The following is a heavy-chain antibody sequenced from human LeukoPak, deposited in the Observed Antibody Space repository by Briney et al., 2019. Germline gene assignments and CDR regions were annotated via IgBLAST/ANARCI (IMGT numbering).Heavy chain of an antibody. V-gene: IGHV4-4*07. D-gene: IGHD6-19*01. Sequence: SETLSLTCIVSGASISSYYWTWIRQPAGKGLEWIGHIYISGDTNCNPSLKSRVTMSVDTSKNQFSLKLTSVTAADTALYYCAGGRGWLDSWGRGTLVTVSS. CDR3: AGGRGWLDS. J-gene: IGHJ4*02. CDR1: GASISSYY. CDR2: IYISGDT.